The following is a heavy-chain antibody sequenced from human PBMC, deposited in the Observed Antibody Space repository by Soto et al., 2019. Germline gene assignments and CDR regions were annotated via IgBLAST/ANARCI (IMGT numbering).Heavy chain of an antibody. D-gene: IGHD6-6*01. Sequence: ASVKVSCKASGYTFTGYYMHWVRQAPGQGLEWMGWINPNSGGTNYAQKFQGRVTMTRDTSISTAYMELSRLRSDDTAVYYCARVPAARSGDLYYYYGMDVWGQGTTVTVSS. V-gene: IGHV1-2*02. CDR2: INPNSGGT. J-gene: IGHJ6*02. CDR1: GYTFTGYY. CDR3: ARVPAARSGDLYYYYGMDV.